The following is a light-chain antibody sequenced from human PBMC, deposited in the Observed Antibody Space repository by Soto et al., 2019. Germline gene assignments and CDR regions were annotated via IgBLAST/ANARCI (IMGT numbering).Light chain of an antibody. CDR3: SSYAGSNVV. Sequence: QSVLTQPPSASGSPGQSVTISCTGTSSDVGGYNHVSWYQHHPGKAPKLMIYEVNKRPSGVPDRFSGSKSGNTASLTVSGLQAEDEADYYCSSYAGSNVVFGGGTKVTVL. CDR1: SSDVGGYNH. CDR2: EVN. V-gene: IGLV2-8*01. J-gene: IGLJ2*01.